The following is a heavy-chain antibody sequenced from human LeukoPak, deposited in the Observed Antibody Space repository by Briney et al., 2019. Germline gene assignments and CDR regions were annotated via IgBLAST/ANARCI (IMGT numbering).Heavy chain of an antibody. CDR2: IIPIFGTA. D-gene: IGHD3-22*01. CDR3: ARDSLDYYDSSGPRDHY. CDR1: GGTFSSYA. Sequence: SVKVSCKASGGTFSSYAISWVRQAPGQGLEWMGRIIPIFGTANYAQKLQGRVTITTDESTSTAYMELSSLRSEDTAVYYCARDSLDYYDSSGPRDHYWGQGTLVTVSS. J-gene: IGHJ4*02. V-gene: IGHV1-69*05.